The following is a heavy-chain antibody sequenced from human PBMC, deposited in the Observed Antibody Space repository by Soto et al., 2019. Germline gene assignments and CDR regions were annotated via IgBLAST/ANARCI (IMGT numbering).Heavy chain of an antibody. J-gene: IGHJ4*02. CDR2: IKSEADGETT. V-gene: IGHV3-15*01. CDR3: TTDLNGGFDY. CDR1: GFGFSNAW. Sequence: GGSLRLSCAASGFGFSNAWMSWVRQAPGKGLEWVGRIKSEADGETTDYVAPVKGRFTISRDDSKNTLYLQMNSLKIEDTAVYYCTTDLNGGFDYWGRGTLVTVSS. D-gene: IGHD2-8*01.